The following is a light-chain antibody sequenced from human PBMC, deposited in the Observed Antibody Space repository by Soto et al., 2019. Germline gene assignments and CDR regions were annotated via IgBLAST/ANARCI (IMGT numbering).Light chain of an antibody. CDR2: GNS. J-gene: IGLJ2*01. Sequence: QSVLTQPPSVSGAPGQRVTISCTGSSSNIGAGYHVHWYQQLPGTAPKLLIYGNSNRPSGVPDRFSGSKSGTSASLAITGLQAEDEADYYCQSYASSLSVVFGGGTKVTVL. CDR1: SSNIGAGYH. CDR3: QSYASSLSVV. V-gene: IGLV1-40*01.